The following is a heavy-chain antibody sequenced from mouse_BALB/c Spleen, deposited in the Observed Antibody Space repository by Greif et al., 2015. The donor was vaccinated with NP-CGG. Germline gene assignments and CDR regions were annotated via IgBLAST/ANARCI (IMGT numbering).Heavy chain of an antibody. J-gene: IGHJ4*01. CDR1: GFTFSDFY. CDR2: SRNKANDYTT. D-gene: IGHD4-1*01. Sequence: DVKLVESGGGLVQPGGSLRLSCATSGFTFSDFYMEWVRQPPGKRLEWIAASRNKANDYTTEYSASVKGRFIVSRDTSQSILYLQMNALRAEDTAIYYCARVLTGRAMDYWGQGTSVTVSS. V-gene: IGHV7-1*02. CDR3: ARVLTGRAMDY.